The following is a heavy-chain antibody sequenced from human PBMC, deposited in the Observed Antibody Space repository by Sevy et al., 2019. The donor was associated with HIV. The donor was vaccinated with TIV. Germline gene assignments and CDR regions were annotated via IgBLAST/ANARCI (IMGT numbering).Heavy chain of an antibody. J-gene: IGHJ4*02. Sequence: GGSLRLSCVASGFTFRSYTMKWVRQAPGKGLECVSSIGSSGSYLYYADSVKGQFTISRDDAKNSLYLQMNPLRAEDAALYYCARVRPYDTRDFDYWGQGTLVTVSS. D-gene: IGHD3-22*01. CDR1: GFTFRSYT. CDR2: IGSSGSYL. V-gene: IGHV3-21*01. CDR3: ARVRPYDTRDFDY.